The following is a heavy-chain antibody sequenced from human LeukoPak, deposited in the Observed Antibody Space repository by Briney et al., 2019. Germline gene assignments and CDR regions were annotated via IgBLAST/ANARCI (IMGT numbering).Heavy chain of an antibody. D-gene: IGHD1-26*01. V-gene: IGHV4-59*08. CDR2: IYYSGGT. CDR1: GGSISSYY. Sequence: SETLSLTCTVSGGSISSYYWSWIRQPPGKGLKWIGYIYYSGGTNYNPSLKSRVTISVDTSKNQFSLKLSSVTAADTAVYYCARLNSGSYYYYGMDVWGQGTTVTVSS. J-gene: IGHJ6*02. CDR3: ARLNSGSYYYYGMDV.